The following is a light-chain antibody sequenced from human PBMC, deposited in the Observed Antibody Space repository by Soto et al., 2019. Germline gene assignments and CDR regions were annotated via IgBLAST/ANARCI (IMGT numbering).Light chain of an antibody. CDR3: QQYGNSRWT. V-gene: IGKV3-20*01. Sequence: EIVLTQSPDTLSLSPGERATLSCRASQSVSSSYLAWYQQTPGQAPRLLIYGTSNMATGSPDRCSGSGSGTDFTLTISRLEPEDFAVYYCQQYGNSRWTFGQGTKVEIK. J-gene: IGKJ1*01. CDR1: QSVSSSY. CDR2: GTS.